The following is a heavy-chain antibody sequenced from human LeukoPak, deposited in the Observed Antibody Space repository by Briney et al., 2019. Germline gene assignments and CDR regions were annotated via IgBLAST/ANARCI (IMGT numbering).Heavy chain of an antibody. CDR2: IYHSGST. CDR1: GYSISSGYY. CDR3: ARDQQTTVFDP. D-gene: IGHD4-17*01. J-gene: IGHJ5*02. V-gene: IGHV4-38-2*02. Sequence: PSETLSLTCTVSGYSISSGYYWGWIRPPPGKGLEWIGSIYHSGSTYYNPSLKSRVTISVDTSKNQFSLKLSSVTAADTAVYYCARDQQTTVFDPWGQGTLVTVSS.